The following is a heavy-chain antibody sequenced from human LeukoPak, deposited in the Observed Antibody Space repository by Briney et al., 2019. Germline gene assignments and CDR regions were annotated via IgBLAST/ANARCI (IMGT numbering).Heavy chain of an antibody. Sequence: GGSLRLSCTASGLTFGDYAMSWFRQAPGKGLEWVSTFSGGGDHTYYADSVKGRFTISRDKSKNTLHLQMNSLRVEDTAVYYCAKDSGYDFFVDYFDYWGQGTLVTVSS. CDR2: FSGGGDHT. CDR1: GLTFGDYA. J-gene: IGHJ4*02. D-gene: IGHD5-12*01. V-gene: IGHV3-23*01. CDR3: AKDSGYDFFVDYFDY.